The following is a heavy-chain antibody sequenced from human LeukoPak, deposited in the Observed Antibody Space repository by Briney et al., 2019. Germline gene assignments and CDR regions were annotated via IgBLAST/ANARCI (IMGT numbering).Heavy chain of an antibody. V-gene: IGHV1-2*02. Sequence: ASVKVSCKASGYTFTGYYIHWVRQAPGQGLEWMGWINPNSGGTNYAQKFQGRVTMTRDTSISTAYMELSSLRSEDTAVYYCARAGRDGYNYYYYYYMDVWGKGTTVTVSS. CDR2: INPNSGGT. J-gene: IGHJ6*03. D-gene: IGHD5-24*01. CDR3: ARAGRDGYNYYYYYYMDV. CDR1: GYTFTGYY.